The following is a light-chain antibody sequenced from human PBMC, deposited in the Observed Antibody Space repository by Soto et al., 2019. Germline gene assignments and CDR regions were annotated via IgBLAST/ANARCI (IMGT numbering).Light chain of an antibody. CDR1: QSISSD. CDR2: AAS. V-gene: IGKV1-39*01. CDR3: QQSYSTPHVT. J-gene: IGKJ1*01. Sequence: IQMTHSPSSLSASVGDRVTITCRASQSISSDLNWYQQKPGKAPKLLIYAASSLQSGVPSRFSGSGSGTDFTLTISSLQPEDFATYYCQQSYSTPHVTFGQGTKVDIK.